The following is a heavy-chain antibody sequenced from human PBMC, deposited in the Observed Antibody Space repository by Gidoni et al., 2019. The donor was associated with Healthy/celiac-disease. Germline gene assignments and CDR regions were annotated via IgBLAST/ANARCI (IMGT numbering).Heavy chain of an antibody. V-gene: IGHV4-61*01. Sequence: QVQLQESGPGLVKPSETLSLTCTVAGGSVSSGSYYWSWIRQPPGKGLEWIGYIYYSGSTNYNPSLKSRVTISVDTSKNQFSLKLSSVTAADTAVYYCARVGAFGGVIVRGRDYWGQGTLVTVSS. CDR2: IYYSGST. CDR1: GGSVSSGSYY. CDR3: ARVGAFGGVIVRGRDY. D-gene: IGHD3-16*02. J-gene: IGHJ4*02.